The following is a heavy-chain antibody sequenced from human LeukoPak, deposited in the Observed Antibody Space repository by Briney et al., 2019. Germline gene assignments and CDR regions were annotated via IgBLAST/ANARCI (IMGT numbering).Heavy chain of an antibody. CDR3: AKVYWGSGSYKSLNTYYFDY. J-gene: IGHJ4*02. Sequence: TGGSLRLSCAASGFTFSHYSMNWVRQAPGKGLEWVSFISSSSSYIYYADSVKGRFTISRDNSKNTLYLQMNSLRAEDTAIYYCAKVYWGSGSYKSLNTYYFDYWGQGTLVTVSS. CDR2: ISSSSSYI. D-gene: IGHD3-10*01. CDR1: GFTFSHYS. V-gene: IGHV3-21*04.